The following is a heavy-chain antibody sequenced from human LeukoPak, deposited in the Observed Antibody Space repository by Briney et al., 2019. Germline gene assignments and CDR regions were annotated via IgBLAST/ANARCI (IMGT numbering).Heavy chain of an antibody. J-gene: IGHJ4*02. D-gene: IGHD3-9*01. V-gene: IGHV4-38-2*02. Sequence: SETLSLTCTVSGYSTSSGYYWGWIRQPPGKGLEWIGSIYHSGSTYYNPSLKSRVTISVDTSKNQFSLKLSSVTAADTAVYYCARGDILTGYDYWGQGTLVTVSS. CDR1: GYSTSSGYY. CDR2: IYHSGST. CDR3: ARGDILTGYDY.